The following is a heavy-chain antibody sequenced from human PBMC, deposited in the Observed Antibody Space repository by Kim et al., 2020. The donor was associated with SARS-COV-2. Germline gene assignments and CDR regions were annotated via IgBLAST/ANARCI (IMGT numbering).Heavy chain of an antibody. CDR1: GASISSSDHL. D-gene: IGHD3-22*01. V-gene: IGHV4-31*03. Sequence: SETLSLTCSVSGASISSSDHLWSWIRQHPGKGLEWIGNILNNGSAYYNPSLKSRITISVDPSKSQFSLKLSSVTAADRAVYYCARFTYYYHSRGHSPGFDPWGQGILVTVSS. CDR3: ARFTYYYHSRGHSPGFDP. CDR2: ILNNGSA. J-gene: IGHJ5*02.